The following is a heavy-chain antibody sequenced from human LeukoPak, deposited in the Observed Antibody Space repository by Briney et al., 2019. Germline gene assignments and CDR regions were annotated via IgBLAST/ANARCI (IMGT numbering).Heavy chain of an antibody. D-gene: IGHD2-21*02. V-gene: IGHV3-23*01. J-gene: IGHJ4*02. CDR3: AKDSRYCGNDCYSFFDY. CDR1: GFTFSSYA. Sequence: GGSLRLSCAASGFTFSSYAMSWVRQAPGKGLEWVSAISGSGGSTYYADSVKGRFTISRDNSKNTLYLQMNSLRAEDTAVYYCAKDSRYCGNDCYSFFDYWGQGILVTVSS. CDR2: ISGSGGST.